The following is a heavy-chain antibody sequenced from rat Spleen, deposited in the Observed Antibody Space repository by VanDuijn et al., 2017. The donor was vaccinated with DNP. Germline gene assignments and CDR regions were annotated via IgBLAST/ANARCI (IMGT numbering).Heavy chain of an antibody. CDR2: ISPSGSNT. D-gene: IGHD3-8*01. CDR1: GFTFSNYD. J-gene: IGHJ2*01. CDR3: ARDEIPFDY. V-gene: IGHV5-25*01. Sequence: EVQLVESGGGLVQPGRSLKLSCAASGFTFSNYDMAWVRQAPTKGLEWVASISPSGSNTYYRDSVKGRFAVSRDNAKSTLYLQMDSLRSEDTATYYCARDEIPFDYWGQGVMVTVSS.